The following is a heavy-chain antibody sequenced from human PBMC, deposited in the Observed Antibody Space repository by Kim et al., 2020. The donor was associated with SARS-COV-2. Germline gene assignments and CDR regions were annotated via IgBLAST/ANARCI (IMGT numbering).Heavy chain of an antibody. CDR3: ARQRSYYDSGPYFGY. J-gene: IGHJ4*02. CDR2: IYYSGRS. Sequence: SETLSLTCTVSGGSISSSSYSWGWIRQPPGKGLEWIGSIYYSGRSYYNPSLKSRVTMSVDTSKNQFSLRLSSVTAADTAVFFCARQRSYYDSGPYFGYWGQGTLVTVSS. CDR1: GGSISSSSYS. V-gene: IGHV4-39*01. D-gene: IGHD3-10*01.